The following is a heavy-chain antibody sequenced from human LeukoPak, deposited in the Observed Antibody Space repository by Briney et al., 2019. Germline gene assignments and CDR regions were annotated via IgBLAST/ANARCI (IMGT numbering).Heavy chain of an antibody. D-gene: IGHD4-17*01. CDR2: IYYSGST. Sequence: SETLSLTCTVSGGSISSYYWSWIRQPPGKGLEWIGYIYYSGSTNYNPSLKSGVTISVDTSKNQFSLKLSSVTAADTAVYYCARDRYGDYPDAFDIWGQGTMVTVSS. J-gene: IGHJ3*02. CDR1: GGSISSYY. CDR3: ARDRYGDYPDAFDI. V-gene: IGHV4-59*01.